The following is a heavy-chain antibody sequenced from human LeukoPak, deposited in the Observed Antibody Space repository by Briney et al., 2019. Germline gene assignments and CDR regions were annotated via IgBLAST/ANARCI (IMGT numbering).Heavy chain of an antibody. CDR2: IYYSGST. D-gene: IGHD2-2*01. CDR3: ARWGTYASTSNWFDP. V-gene: IGHV4-59*12. CDR1: GGSISSYY. Sequence: PSETLSLTCTVSGGSISSYYWSWIRQPPGKGLEWIGYIYYSGSTNYNPSLKSRVTISVDTSKNQFSLSLSSVTTADTAVYYCARWGTYASTSNWFDPWGQGTLVTVSS. J-gene: IGHJ5*02.